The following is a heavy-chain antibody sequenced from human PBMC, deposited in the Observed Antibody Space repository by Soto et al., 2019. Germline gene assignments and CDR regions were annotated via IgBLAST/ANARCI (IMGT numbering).Heavy chain of an antibody. CDR3: ARLGNWNRLFDY. J-gene: IGHJ4*02. Sequence: RGESLKISCKGSGYSFTSYWISWVRQMPGKGLEWMGRIDPSDSYTNYSPSFQGHVTISADKSISTAYLQWSSLKASDTAMYYCARLGNWNRLFDYWGQGTLVTVSS. CDR2: IDPSDSYT. V-gene: IGHV5-10-1*01. D-gene: IGHD1-1*01. CDR1: GYSFTSYW.